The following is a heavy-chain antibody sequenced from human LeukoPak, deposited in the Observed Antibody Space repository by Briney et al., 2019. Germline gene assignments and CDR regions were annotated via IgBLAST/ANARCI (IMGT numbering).Heavy chain of an antibody. V-gene: IGHV3-23*01. CDR1: GFTFSTYA. J-gene: IGHJ4*02. D-gene: IGHD6-13*01. CDR2: ITGSGGST. Sequence: GGSLILSCAVSGFTFSTYAMSWVRQAPGKGLEWVSGITGSGGSTFDVDSVKGRFTISRDNSKNTLFLQMNSLRAEDTAVYFCATLAAAGHYFDYWGQGTLVTVSS. CDR3: ATLAAAGHYFDY.